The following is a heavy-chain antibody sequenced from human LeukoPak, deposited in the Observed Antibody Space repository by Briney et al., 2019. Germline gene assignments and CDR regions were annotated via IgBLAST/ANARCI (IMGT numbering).Heavy chain of an antibody. J-gene: IGHJ6*03. CDR2: IGTAGDT. Sequence: GGSLRLSCAASGFTFSSYDMHWVRQATGKGLEWVSAIGTAGDTYYPGSVKGRFTISRDNSKNTLYLQMNSLRAEDTAVYYCARDLLWSSPTDYYYMDVWGKGTTVTVSS. CDR1: GFTFSSYD. D-gene: IGHD5-18*01. V-gene: IGHV3-13*01. CDR3: ARDLLWSSPTDYYYMDV.